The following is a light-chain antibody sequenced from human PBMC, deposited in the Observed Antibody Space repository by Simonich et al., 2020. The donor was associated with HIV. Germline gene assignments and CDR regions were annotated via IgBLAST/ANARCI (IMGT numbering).Light chain of an antibody. V-gene: IGKV4-1*01. Sequence: DIVMTQSPDSLAVSLGERATINCKSSQSVLYSSNNKNYISWYQKKPEQPPKLLIYWASTRESGVPDRFSGSGSETDFTLTISSLQAEDVAVYYCQQYYSTPTWTFGQGTKVEIK. CDR2: WAS. J-gene: IGKJ1*01. CDR3: QQYYSTPTWT. CDR1: QSVLYSSNNKNY.